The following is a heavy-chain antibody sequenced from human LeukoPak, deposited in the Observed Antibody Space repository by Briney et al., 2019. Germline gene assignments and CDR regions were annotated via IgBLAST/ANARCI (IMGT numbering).Heavy chain of an antibody. CDR3: AGDQYYFDY. Sequence: PGGSLRLSCAASGFTFTNYAMHWVRQAPGKGLEWVGVISYDGRSNNYVDSVRGRFTISRDNSKNTLFLQMNSLRAEDTAVYYCAGDQYYFDYWGRGALVTVSS. V-gene: IGHV3-30*04. J-gene: IGHJ4*02. CDR2: ISYDGRSN. CDR1: GFTFTNYA.